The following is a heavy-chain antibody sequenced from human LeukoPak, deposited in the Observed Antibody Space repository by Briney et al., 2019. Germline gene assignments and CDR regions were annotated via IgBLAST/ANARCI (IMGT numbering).Heavy chain of an antibody. V-gene: IGHV3-7*01. J-gene: IGHJ3*02. CDR2: IKQDGSEK. Sequence: GGSLRLSCAASGFTFSSYWMSWVRQAPGKGLEWVANIKQDGSEKYYVDSVKGRFTISRDNAKNSLYLQMNSLRAEDTAVYYCARVLWGKYYYDSSGIPGAFDIWGQGTMVTVSS. CDR1: GFTFSSYW. D-gene: IGHD3-22*01. CDR3: ARVLWGKYYYDSSGIPGAFDI.